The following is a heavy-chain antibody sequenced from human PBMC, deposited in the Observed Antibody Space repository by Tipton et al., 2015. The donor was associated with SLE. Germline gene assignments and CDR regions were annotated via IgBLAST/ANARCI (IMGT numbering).Heavy chain of an antibody. D-gene: IGHD2-2*01. V-gene: IGHV3-23*03. CDR3: AKDRGSYCSSSSCFEGCFAN. CDR2: IYNGRTNS. CDR1: GFTFSSYA. Sequence: SLRLSCTASGFTFSSYAMSWVRQAPGKGLEWVSVIYNGRTNSYYADSVKGRFTISRDDSKSTLFLQMNSLRAEDTAVYYCAKDRGSYCSSSSCFEGCFANWGPGTLVPVSS. J-gene: IGHJ4*02.